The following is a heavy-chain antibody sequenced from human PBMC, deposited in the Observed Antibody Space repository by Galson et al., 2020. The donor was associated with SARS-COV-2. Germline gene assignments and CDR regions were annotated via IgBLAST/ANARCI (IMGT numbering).Heavy chain of an antibody. J-gene: IGHJ6*02. CDR2: ISASGGST. D-gene: IGHD2-2*01. V-gene: IGHV3-23*01. Sequence: GGSLRLSCAASGITSSSYAMNWVRQAPGKGLEWVSAISASGGSTYYAGSVRGRFAISRDNSKNTLNLQMNSLRAEDTAVYYCAFSKITAPGRKNYACGMDVWAQGATVTVSS. CDR1: GITSSSYA. CDR3: AFSKITAPGRKNYACGMDV.